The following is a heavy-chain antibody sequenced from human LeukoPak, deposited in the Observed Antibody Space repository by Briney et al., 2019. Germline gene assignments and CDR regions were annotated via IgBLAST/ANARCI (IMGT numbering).Heavy chain of an antibody. CDR3: AKGFNWIYPHYFDY. Sequence: ERTLSLACATSGFTINRNAITRIRRHTGKRQQWGSTISSSGDTTYYADSVKGRFTISRESYKNTLHLQMNSLRADDTAVYYCAKGFNWIYPHYFDYWGQGTLVTVSS. CDR2: ISSSGDTT. V-gene: IGHV3-23*01. CDR1: GFTINRNA. J-gene: IGHJ4*02. D-gene: IGHD1-7*01.